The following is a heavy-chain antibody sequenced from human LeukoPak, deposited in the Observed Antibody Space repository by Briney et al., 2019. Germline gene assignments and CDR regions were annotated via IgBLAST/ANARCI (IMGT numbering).Heavy chain of an antibody. CDR2: TNPSGGST. CDR3: ARVLGSLIFDY. J-gene: IGHJ4*02. V-gene: IGHV1-46*01. D-gene: IGHD7-27*01. CDR1: GYTSTSYY. Sequence: ASVKVSCKASGYTSTSYYMHWVRQAPGQGLEWMGITNPSGGSTSYAQKFQGRVTMTRDTSTSTVYMELSSLRSEDTAVYYCARVLGSLIFDYWGQGTLVTVSS.